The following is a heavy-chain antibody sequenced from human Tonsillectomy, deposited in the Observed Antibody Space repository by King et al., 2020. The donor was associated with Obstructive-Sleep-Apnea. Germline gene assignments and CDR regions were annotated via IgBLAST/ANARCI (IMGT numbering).Heavy chain of an antibody. Sequence: VQLVQFGAEVKKPGSSVKVSCKASGGTFSSYAISWVRQAPGQGLEWMGGIIPIFGTANYAQKFQGRVTITADESTSTAYMELSSLRSEDTAVYYCAREAVDSSCYVFYYYGMDVWGQGTTVTVSS. CDR3: AREAVDSSCYVFYYYGMDV. CDR2: IIPIFGTA. V-gene: IGHV1-69*01. J-gene: IGHJ6*02. D-gene: IGHD3-22*01. CDR1: GGTFSSYA.